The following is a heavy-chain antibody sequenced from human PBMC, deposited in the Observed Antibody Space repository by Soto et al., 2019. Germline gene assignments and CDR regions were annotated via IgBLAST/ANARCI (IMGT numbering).Heavy chain of an antibody. J-gene: IGHJ4*02. CDR3: ARVYSYGLMYFYY. CDR1: GYTFTSYG. D-gene: IGHD5-18*01. V-gene: IGHV1-18*01. Sequence: ASVKVSCKASGYTFTSYGISWVRQAPGQGLEWMGWISAYNGNTNYAQKLQGRVTMTTDKTTSTAYMELSSLRSEDTAVYYCARVYSYGLMYFYYWGQGTLVTVSS. CDR2: ISAYNGNT.